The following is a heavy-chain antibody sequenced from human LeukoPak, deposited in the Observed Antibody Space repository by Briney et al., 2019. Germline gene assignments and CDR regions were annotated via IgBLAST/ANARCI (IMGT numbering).Heavy chain of an antibody. Sequence: SETLSLTCTVSGGSISSYYWSWIRQPPGKGLEWIGYIYYSGSTNYNPSLKSRVTISVDTSKNQFSLKLSSVTAADTAVYYCARDRYSSGWSPPSYDAFDIWGQGTMVTVSS. D-gene: IGHD6-19*01. J-gene: IGHJ3*02. CDR2: IYYSGST. CDR3: ARDRYSSGWSPPSYDAFDI. V-gene: IGHV4-59*01. CDR1: GGSISSYY.